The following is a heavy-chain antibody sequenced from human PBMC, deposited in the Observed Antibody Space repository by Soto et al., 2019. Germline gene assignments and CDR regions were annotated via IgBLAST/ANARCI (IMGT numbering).Heavy chain of an antibody. CDR1: GYSFGSYW. Sequence: PGESLKISCKGSGYSFGSYWIGWVRQMPGKGLEWMGIIYPGDSDTRYRPSFQGQVTISADKYTSTAYLQWNSLKASDTAMYYFARQAYCSSASCPIDYWGQGTLVTVSS. CDR2: IYPGDSDT. V-gene: IGHV5-51*01. D-gene: IGHD2-2*01. J-gene: IGHJ4*02. CDR3: ARQAYCSSASCPIDY.